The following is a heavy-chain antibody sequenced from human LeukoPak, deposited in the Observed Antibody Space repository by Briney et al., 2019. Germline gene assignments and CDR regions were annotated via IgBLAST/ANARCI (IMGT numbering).Heavy chain of an antibody. D-gene: IGHD1-7*01. CDR1: GFTFRSYS. CDR2: ISSGSTYI. Sequence: GGSLRLSCAASGFTFRSYSMNWVRQAPGKGLEWVSSISSGSTYIYYADSLKGRFTISRDNAKNSLYLQMNSLRAEDTAVYYCARERCLELRRCYFDFWGQGTLVTVSS. CDR3: ARERCLELRRCYFDF. V-gene: IGHV3-21*01. J-gene: IGHJ4*02.